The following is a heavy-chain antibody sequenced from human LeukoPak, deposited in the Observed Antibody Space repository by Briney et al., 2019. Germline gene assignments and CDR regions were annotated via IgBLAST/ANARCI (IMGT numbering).Heavy chain of an antibody. J-gene: IGHJ2*01. V-gene: IGHV1-18*04. D-gene: IGHD6-13*01. CDR2: ISVNNGNT. Sequence: ASVKVSCKASGYTFASYGLTWVRQAPGQGLGWMGWISVNNGNTNFAQKFRGRLTMTTDTSTSTVDMELRSLRSDDTAVYYCARVQLAAADDFWYFDLWGRGTLVTVSS. CDR1: GYTFASYG. CDR3: ARVQLAAADDFWYFDL.